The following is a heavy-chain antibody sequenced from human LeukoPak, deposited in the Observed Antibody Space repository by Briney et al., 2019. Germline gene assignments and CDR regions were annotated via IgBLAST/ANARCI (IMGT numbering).Heavy chain of an antibody. CDR3: ARGAPGY. Sequence: PSETLSLTCAVYGGSFSGYYWSWIRQPPGKGLEWIGEINHGGSTNYNPSLKSRATISIDTPKNQFSLKLTAVSAADTAVYYCARGAPGYWGQGTLVTVSS. J-gene: IGHJ4*02. V-gene: IGHV4-34*01. CDR1: GGSFSGYY. CDR2: INHGGST.